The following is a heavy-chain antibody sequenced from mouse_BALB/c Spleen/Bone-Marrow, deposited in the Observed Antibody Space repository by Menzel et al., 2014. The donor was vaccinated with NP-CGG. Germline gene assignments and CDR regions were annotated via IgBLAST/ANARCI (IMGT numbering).Heavy chain of an antibody. J-gene: IGHJ2*01. CDR3: PKDGGYDYSYYFDY. Sequence: EVQGVESGGGLVKPGGSLKLSCAASGFTFSAYSMSWVRQTPEKRLEWVATISSGGHDTYYPDSVKGRFTISRDNAKNTLYLQMNGLKSVDSAVYYCPKDGGYDYSYYFDYWGQGTTLTVSS. V-gene: IGHV5-6-4*01. D-gene: IGHD2-4*01. CDR2: ISSGGHDT. CDR1: GFTFSAYS.